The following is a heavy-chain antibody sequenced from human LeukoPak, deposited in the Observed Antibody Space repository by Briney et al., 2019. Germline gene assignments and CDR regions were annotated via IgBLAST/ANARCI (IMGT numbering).Heavy chain of an antibody. CDR2: IYTSGST. D-gene: IGHD1-26*01. Sequence: SETLSLTCTVSGGSISSYYWSWIRQPAGKGLEWIGRIYTSGSTDYNPSLKSRVTMSVDTSKNQFSLKLSSVTAADTAVYYCVRDGDSGSYHYWFDPWGQGTLVTVSA. CDR3: VRDGDSGSYHYWFDP. J-gene: IGHJ5*02. CDR1: GGSISSYY. V-gene: IGHV4-4*07.